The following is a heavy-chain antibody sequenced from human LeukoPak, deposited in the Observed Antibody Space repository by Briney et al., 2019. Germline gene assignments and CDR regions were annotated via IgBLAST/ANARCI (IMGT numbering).Heavy chain of an antibody. CDR1: GYTFTCYY. Sequence: GASVKVSCKASGYTFTCYYMHWVRQAPGQGREGMGWINPNSGDTNYAQDFQGRVTMTRDTSISTAYMELSRLRYDDTAVYYCARDLAVFDAFDIWGQGTMVTVSS. V-gene: IGHV1-2*02. CDR3: ARDLAVFDAFDI. D-gene: IGHD2-8*02. CDR2: INPNSGDT. J-gene: IGHJ3*02.